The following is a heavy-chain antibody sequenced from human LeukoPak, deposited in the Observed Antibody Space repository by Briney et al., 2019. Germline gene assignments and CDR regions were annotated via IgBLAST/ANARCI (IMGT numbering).Heavy chain of an antibody. CDR2: INHSGST. J-gene: IGHJ6*02. CDR1: GGSFSGYY. Sequence: SETLSLTRAVYGGSFSGYYWSWIRQPPGKGLEWIGEINHSGSTNYNPSLKSRVTISVDTSKNQFSLKLSSVTAADTAVYYCVSSYYYYGMDVWGQGTTVTVSS. V-gene: IGHV4-34*01. CDR3: VSSYYYYGMDV. D-gene: IGHD3-3*02.